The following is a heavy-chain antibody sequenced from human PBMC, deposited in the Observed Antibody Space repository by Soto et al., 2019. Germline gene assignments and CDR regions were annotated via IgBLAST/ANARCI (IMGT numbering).Heavy chain of an antibody. CDR1: GGSISSYY. V-gene: IGHV4-59*08. CDR2: IYYSGST. CDR3: ARHLKAELDYDAFDI. J-gene: IGHJ3*02. Sequence: PSETLSLTCTVSGGSISSYYWSWIRQPPGKGLEWIGYIYYSGSTNYNPSLKSRVTISVDTSKNQFSLKLSSVTAADTAVYYCARHLKAELDYDAFDIWGQGTMVTVS. D-gene: IGHD1-26*01.